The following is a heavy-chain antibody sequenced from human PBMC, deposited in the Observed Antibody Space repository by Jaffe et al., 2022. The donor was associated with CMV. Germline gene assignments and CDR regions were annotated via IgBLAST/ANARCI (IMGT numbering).Heavy chain of an antibody. Sequence: QITLKESGPTLVKPTQTLTLTCTFSGFSLSTSGVGVGWIRQPPGKALEWLALIYWNDDKRYSPSLKSRLTITKDTSKNQVVLTMTNMDPVDTATYYCAHRREAQWLAYFDYWGQGTLVTVSS. CDR3: AHRREAQWLAYFDY. CDR1: GFSLSTSGVG. D-gene: IGHD6-19*01. CDR2: IYWNDDK. J-gene: IGHJ4*02. V-gene: IGHV2-5*01.